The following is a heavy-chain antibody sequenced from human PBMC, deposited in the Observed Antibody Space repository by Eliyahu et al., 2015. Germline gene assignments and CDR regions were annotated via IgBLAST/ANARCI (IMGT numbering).Heavy chain of an antibody. CDR3: VATPNENFFDD. D-gene: IGHD1-1*01. V-gene: IGHV4-4*08. J-gene: IGHJ4*01. CDR2: ISNSGTN. Sequence: QVQLQESGPGLVKPSETLSVTCTVSGGFINNYYWNWVRQPPGKGLEWIGHISNSGTNNXNPSLKSRVTISKDTSKNQFSLRLTSVTASDTAVYYCVATPNENFFDDWGHGTLVTVSS. CDR1: GGFINNYY.